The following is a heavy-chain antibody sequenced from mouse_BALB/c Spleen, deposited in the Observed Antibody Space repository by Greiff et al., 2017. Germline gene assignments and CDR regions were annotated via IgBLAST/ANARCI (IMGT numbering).Heavy chain of an antibody. CDR1: GYTFTSYY. CDR3: TRGNSLLRLRYFDV. CDR2: INPSNGGT. J-gene: IGHJ1*01. D-gene: IGHD1-2*01. V-gene: IGHV1S81*02. Sequence: QVQLQQPGAELVKPGASVKFSCKASGYTFTSYYMYWVKQRPGQGLEWIGGINPSNGGTNFNEKFKSKATLTVDKSSSTAYMQLSSLTSEDSAVYYCTRGNSLLRLRYFDVWGAGTTVTVSS.